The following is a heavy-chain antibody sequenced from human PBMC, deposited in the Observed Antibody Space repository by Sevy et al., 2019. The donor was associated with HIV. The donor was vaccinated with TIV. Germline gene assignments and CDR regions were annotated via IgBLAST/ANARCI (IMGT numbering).Heavy chain of an antibody. V-gene: IGHV4-34*01. CDR2: INHSGST. J-gene: IGHJ5*02. D-gene: IGHD2-2*01. CDR3: ARSPPIVVVPGAPSWFDP. CDR1: GGSFSGYY. Sequence: SETLSLTCAVHGGSFSGYYWNWIRQPPGKGLEWIWAINHSGSTNYIPSVKSRVTISVDTSKNQFSLKLSSVTAADTAVSYCARSPPIVVVPGAPSWFDPWGQGTLVTVSS.